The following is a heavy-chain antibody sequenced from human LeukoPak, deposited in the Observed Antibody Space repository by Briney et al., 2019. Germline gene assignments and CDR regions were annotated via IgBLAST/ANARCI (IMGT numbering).Heavy chain of an antibody. CDR1: GYSISSGYY. D-gene: IGHD3-10*01. CDR3: ARVPDSITMVRGVTGWFDP. Sequence: SETLSLTCTVSGYSISSGYYWGWIRQPPGKGLEWIGSIYHSGSTYYNPSLKSRVTISVDTSKNQFSLKLSSVTAADTAVYYCARVPDSITMVRGVTGWFDPWGQGTLVTVSS. CDR2: IYHSGST. V-gene: IGHV4-38-2*02. J-gene: IGHJ5*02.